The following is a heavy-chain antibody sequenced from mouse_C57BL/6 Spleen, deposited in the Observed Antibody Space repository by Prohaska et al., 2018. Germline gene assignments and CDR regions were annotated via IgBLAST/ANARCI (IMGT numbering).Heavy chain of an antibody. J-gene: IGHJ4*01. Sequence: HGKSLEWIGDINPNNGGTSYNQKFKGKATLTVDKSSSTAYMELRSLTSEDSAVYYCANYDYVSYAMDYWGQGTSVTVSS. V-gene: IGHV1-26*01. D-gene: IGHD2-4*01. CDR3: ANYDYVSYAMDY. CDR2: INPNNGGT.